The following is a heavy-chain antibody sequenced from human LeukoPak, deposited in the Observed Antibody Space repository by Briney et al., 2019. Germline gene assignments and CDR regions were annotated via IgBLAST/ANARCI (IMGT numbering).Heavy chain of an antibody. Sequence: GESLRISCNGSGYSFTTYWISWVRQMPGKGLEWMGRIDPSDSYTNYSPSFQGHVTISADKSISTAYPQWSSLKASDTAMYYCARHGSSGLPNWDDYWGQGTLVTVSS. CDR3: ARHGSSGLPNWDDY. V-gene: IGHV5-10-1*01. D-gene: IGHD6-19*01. CDR2: IDPSDSYT. CDR1: GYSFTTYW. J-gene: IGHJ4*02.